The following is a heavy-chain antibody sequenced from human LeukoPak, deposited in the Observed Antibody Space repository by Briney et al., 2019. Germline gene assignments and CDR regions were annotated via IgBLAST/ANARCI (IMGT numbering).Heavy chain of an antibody. J-gene: IGHJ4*02. CDR3: ARGFSGSYYFDY. D-gene: IGHD1-26*01. V-gene: IGHV3-21*01. Sequence: GGSLRLSCAASGFTFSSYSMNWVRQAPGKGLEWVSSISSSSSYIYYADSVKGRFTISRDNAKNSLYLQMNSLRAEDTALYYCARGFSGSYYFDYWGQGTLVTVSS. CDR2: ISSSSSYI. CDR1: GFTFSSYS.